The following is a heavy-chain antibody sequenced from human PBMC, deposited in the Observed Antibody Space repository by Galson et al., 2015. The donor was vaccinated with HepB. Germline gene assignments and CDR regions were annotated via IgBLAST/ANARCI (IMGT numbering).Heavy chain of an antibody. CDR3: ARDKGNGSGSYPYWYFDL. D-gene: IGHD3-10*01. J-gene: IGHJ2*01. Sequence: SETLSLTCTVSGGSISSYYWSWIRQPPGKGLEWIGYIYYSGSTNYNPSLKSRVTISVDTSKNQFSLKLSSVTAADTAVYYCARDKGNGSGSYPYWYFDLWGRGTLVTVSS. V-gene: IGHV4-59*01. CDR1: GGSISSYY. CDR2: IYYSGST.